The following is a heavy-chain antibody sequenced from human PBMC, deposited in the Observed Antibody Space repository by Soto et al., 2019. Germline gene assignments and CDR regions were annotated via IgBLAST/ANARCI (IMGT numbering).Heavy chain of an antibody. V-gene: IGHV4-30-4*01. D-gene: IGHD1-7*01. J-gene: IGHJ4*02. CDR1: GASISSGDYY. Sequence: SLTCTVSGASISSGDYYWSWIRQPPEKGLEWIGYIFHSGSTYYNPSLKSRITLSIDMSNNQFSLNLRSVTAADTAVYYCVREANWNYEVGDYFDNWGQGILVTVSS. CDR2: IFHSGST. CDR3: VREANWNYEVGDYFDN.